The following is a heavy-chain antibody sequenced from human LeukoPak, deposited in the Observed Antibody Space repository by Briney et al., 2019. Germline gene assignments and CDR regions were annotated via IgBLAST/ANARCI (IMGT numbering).Heavy chain of an antibody. CDR1: GYTFTTDY. D-gene: IGHD3-10*01. J-gene: IGHJ4*02. CDR3: AREWGGSGSYVIDY. CDR2: INPRGGST. V-gene: IGHV1-46*01. Sequence: ASVKVSCKASGYTFTTDYMHWVRQAPGQGLEWMGIINPRGGSTSYAQKFQGRVTMTTDTSTSTVYMDLSSLRSEDTAVYYCAREWGGSGSYVIDYWGQGTLVTVSS.